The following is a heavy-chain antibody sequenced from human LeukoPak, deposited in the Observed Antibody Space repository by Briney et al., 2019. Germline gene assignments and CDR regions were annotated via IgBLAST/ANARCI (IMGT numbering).Heavy chain of an antibody. CDR2: INWNGGST. D-gene: IGHD1-14*01. Sequence: PGGSLRLSCAASGFTFDDYGMSWVRQAPGKGLEWVSGINWNGGSTGYADSVKGRFTISRDNAKNSLYLQMNSLRAEDTALYYCARDRQSFISRPDDAFDIWGQGTMVTVSS. V-gene: IGHV3-20*04. CDR3: ARDRQSFISRPDDAFDI. CDR1: GFTFDDYG. J-gene: IGHJ3*02.